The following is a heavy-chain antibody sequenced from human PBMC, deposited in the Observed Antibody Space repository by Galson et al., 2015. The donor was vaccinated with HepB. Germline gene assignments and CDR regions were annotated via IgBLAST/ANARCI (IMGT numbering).Heavy chain of an antibody. Sequence: SLRLSCAASGFTFSNAWMSWVRQAPGKGLEWVGRIKSKTDGGTTDYAAPVKGRFTISRDDSKNTLYLQMNSLKTEDTAVYYCTTDGHASYCSGGSCPFRLSDYFDYWGQGTLVTVSS. J-gene: IGHJ4*02. CDR1: GFTFSNAW. V-gene: IGHV3-15*01. D-gene: IGHD2-15*01. CDR2: IKSKTDGGTT. CDR3: TTDGHASYCSGGSCPFRLSDYFDY.